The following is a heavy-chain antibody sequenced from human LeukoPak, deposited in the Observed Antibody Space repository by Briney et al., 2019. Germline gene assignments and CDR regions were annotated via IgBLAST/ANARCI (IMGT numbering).Heavy chain of an antibody. J-gene: IGHJ4*02. CDR2: ISPYNGNS. Sequence: ASVKVSCKASGCTFTRYVINWVRQAPGQGLEWMGWISPYNGNSDSAQKLQGRVTMTTDTSTTTAYMELRRLRSDDTAVYFCAREGDTSALDYWGQGTLVTVSS. D-gene: IGHD3-10*01. CDR1: GCTFTRYV. V-gene: IGHV1-18*01. CDR3: AREGDTSALDY.